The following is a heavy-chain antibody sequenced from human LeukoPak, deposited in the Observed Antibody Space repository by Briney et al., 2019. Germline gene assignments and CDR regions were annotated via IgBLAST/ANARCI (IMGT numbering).Heavy chain of an antibody. D-gene: IGHD4/OR15-4a*01. V-gene: IGHV3-23*01. J-gene: IGHJ4*02. CDR2: ISGSGGST. CDR1: GFTFSSYA. CDR3: ARRAGAYSHPYDY. Sequence: GGSLRLSCAASGFTFSSYAMSWVRQAPGKGLEWVSAISGSGGSTYYADSVKGRFTISRDNAKDSLYLQMNSLRAEDTAVYYCARRAGAYSHPYDYWGQGTLVTVSS.